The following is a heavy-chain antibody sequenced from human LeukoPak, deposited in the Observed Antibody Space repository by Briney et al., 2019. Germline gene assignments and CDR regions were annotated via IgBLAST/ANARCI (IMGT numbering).Heavy chain of an antibody. V-gene: IGHV4-38-2*02. D-gene: IGHD6-19*01. J-gene: IGHJ4*02. CDR1: GYSISSGYF. CDR3: TSLAVANTGVSDLLDY. CDR2: IYHSGST. Sequence: SETLSLTCTVSGYSISSGYFWGWIRQPPGKGLEWIGSIYHSGSTYYNPSLKSRVTISVDTSKNQFSLKLSSVTAADTAVYYCTSLAVANTGVSDLLDYWGQGTLVTVSS.